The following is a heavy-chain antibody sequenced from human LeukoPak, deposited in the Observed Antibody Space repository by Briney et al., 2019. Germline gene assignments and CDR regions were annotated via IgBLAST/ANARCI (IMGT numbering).Heavy chain of an antibody. CDR2: INPNSGGT. D-gene: IGHD3-9*01. V-gene: IGHV1-2*02. CDR1: GYTFTGYY. CDR3: ARGRYFDWLAPSQH. J-gene: IGHJ1*01. Sequence: ASVKVSCKASGYTFTGYYMHWVRQAPGQGLEWMGWINPNSGGTNYAQKFQGRVTMTRDTSISTAYMELSRLRSDDTAVYYCARGRYFDWLAPSQHWGQGTLVTVSS.